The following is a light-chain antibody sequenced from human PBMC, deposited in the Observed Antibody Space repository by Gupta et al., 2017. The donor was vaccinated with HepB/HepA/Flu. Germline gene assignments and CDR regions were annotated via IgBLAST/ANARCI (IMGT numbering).Light chain of an antibody. CDR3: RQCINLPWT. V-gene: IGKV6D-21*02. CDR2: YGS. Sequence: EMLLTQSPDLQSASPKEKVTITCRASQNIGTDLNWYQKKAKQSPKLLIKYGSQSGSGVPSRFSGSGYGTDFTFTINGLEAEDAAAYYCRQCINLPWTFGQGSXVEIK. CDR1: QNIGTD. J-gene: IGKJ1*01.